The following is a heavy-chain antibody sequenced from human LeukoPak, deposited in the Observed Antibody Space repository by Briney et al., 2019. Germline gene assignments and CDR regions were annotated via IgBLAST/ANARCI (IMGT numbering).Heavy chain of an antibody. Sequence: SETLSLTCTVSGGSISSGGYYWSWIRQHPGKGLEWIGYIYHSGSTYYNPSLKSRVTISVDRSKNQFSLKLSSVTAADTAVYYCARGDFWSGYLWGQGTLVTVSS. CDR3: ARGDFWSGYL. CDR1: GGSISSGGYY. J-gene: IGHJ4*02. V-gene: IGHV4-31*03. D-gene: IGHD3-3*01. CDR2: IYHSGST.